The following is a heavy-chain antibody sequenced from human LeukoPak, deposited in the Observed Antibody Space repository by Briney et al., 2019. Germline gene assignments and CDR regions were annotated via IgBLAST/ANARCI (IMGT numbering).Heavy chain of an antibody. Sequence: PGESLRVSCAASGFSFSFYSMNWVRQAPGKRLEWVSYISSSSSTVYYADSVKGRFTISRDNAKNSLYLQMNSLRAEDTAVYYCARGAGYSGYDFSGGFDYWGQGTLVTVSS. J-gene: IGHJ4*02. D-gene: IGHD5-12*01. CDR3: ARGAGYSGYDFSGGFDY. CDR2: ISSSSSTV. CDR1: GFSFSFYS. V-gene: IGHV3-48*01.